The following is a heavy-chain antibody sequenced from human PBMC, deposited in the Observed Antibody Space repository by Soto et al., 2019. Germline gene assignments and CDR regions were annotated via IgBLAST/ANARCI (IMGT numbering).Heavy chain of an antibody. V-gene: IGHV3-30*18. J-gene: IGHJ6*02. Sequence: LSSAASGFTFSSYGMDCVRQAPGKGLEWVALISYDGSNKYYADSVKGRFTISRDNSKNTLYLQMNSLRAEDTAVFYCAKVPLRGHYYYVMDVWGQGTTVTAP. D-gene: IGHD4-17*01. CDR1: GFTFSSYG. CDR2: ISYDGSNK. CDR3: AKVPLRGHYYYVMDV.